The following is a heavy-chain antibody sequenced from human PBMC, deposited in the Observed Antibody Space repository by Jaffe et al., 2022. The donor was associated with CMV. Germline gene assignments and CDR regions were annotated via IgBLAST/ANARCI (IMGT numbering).Heavy chain of an antibody. Sequence: QITLKESGPTLVKPTQTLTLTCTFSGFSLSTSGVGVGWIRQPPGKALEWLALIYWNDDKRYSPSLKSRLTITKDTSKNQVVLTMTNMDPVDTATYYCAHRQAHPTGRDGYNYLYYFDYWGQGTLVTVSS. V-gene: IGHV2-5*01. CDR1: GFSLSTSGVG. CDR3: AHRQAHPTGRDGYNYLYYFDY. CDR2: IYWNDDK. J-gene: IGHJ4*02. D-gene: IGHD5-12*01.